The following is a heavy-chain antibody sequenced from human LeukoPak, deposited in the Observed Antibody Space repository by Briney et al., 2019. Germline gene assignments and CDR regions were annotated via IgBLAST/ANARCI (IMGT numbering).Heavy chain of an antibody. Sequence: ASVKVSCKASEYTFTDYAINWVRQAPGQRLEWMGWINAGNGNTRYSQRFQGRDTITRDTSASTAYMELSSLTSEDTAVYYCARGRWSATTASYYLDFWGQGTLVTVSS. D-gene: IGHD5-24*01. CDR2: INAGNGNT. V-gene: IGHV1-3*01. CDR1: EYTFTDYA. J-gene: IGHJ4*02. CDR3: ARGRWSATTASYYLDF.